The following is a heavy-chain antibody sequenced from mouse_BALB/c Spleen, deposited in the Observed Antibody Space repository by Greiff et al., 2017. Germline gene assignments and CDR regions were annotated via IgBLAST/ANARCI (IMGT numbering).Heavy chain of an antibody. CDR2: INPGSGGT. Sequence: VKLQESGAELVRPGTSVKVSCKASGYAFTNYLIEWVKQRPGQGLEWIGVINPGSGGTNYNEKFKGKATLTADKSSSTAYMQLSSLTSDDSAVYFCARSPLYYYGSPYWGQGTLVTVSA. J-gene: IGHJ3*01. D-gene: IGHD1-1*01. CDR1: GYAFTNYL. V-gene: IGHV1-54*01. CDR3: ARSPLYYYGSPY.